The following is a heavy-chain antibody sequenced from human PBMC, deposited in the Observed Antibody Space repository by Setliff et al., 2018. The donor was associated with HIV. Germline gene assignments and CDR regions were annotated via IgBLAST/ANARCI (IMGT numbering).Heavy chain of an antibody. CDR2: MYHSGST. J-gene: IGHJ5*02. D-gene: IGHD6-19*01. CDR1: GYSISSGYY. V-gene: IGHV4-38-2*01. CDR3: ARGRTQWPNYNYFDP. Sequence: PSETLSLTCAVSGYSISSGYYWGWIRQSPGKGLEWIGSMYHSGSTHYNPSLKSRVTISVDTSKNQFSLTLSSLTAADTAVYYCARGRTQWPNYNYFDPWGLGTLVTVSS.